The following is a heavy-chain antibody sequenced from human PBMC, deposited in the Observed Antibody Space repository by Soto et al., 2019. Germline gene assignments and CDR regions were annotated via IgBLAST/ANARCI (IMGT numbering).Heavy chain of an antibody. Sequence: GASVKVSCKSSGYTFTSYAMHWVRQAPGQRLEWMGWINAGNGNTKYSQKFQGRVTITRDTSASTAYMELSSLRSEDTAVYYCASEKIGYSYGYYRVYYGMDVWGQGTTVTVSS. D-gene: IGHD5-18*01. CDR2: INAGNGNT. J-gene: IGHJ6*02. V-gene: IGHV1-3*01. CDR1: GYTFTSYA. CDR3: ASEKIGYSYGYYRVYYGMDV.